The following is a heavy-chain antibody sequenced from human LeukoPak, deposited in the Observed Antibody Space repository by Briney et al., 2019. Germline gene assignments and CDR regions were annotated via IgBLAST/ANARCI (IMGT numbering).Heavy chain of an antibody. CDR2: ISTSSGSTI. CDR3: ARDLLGYCSGGSCDYLFDY. V-gene: IGHV3-11*04. CDR1: GFTFSDYY. D-gene: IGHD2-15*01. Sequence: PGGSLRLSCAASGFTFSDYYMSWIRQVPGKGLEWVSYISTSSGSTIYYADSVKGRFTISRDNAKNSLYLQMNSLRAEDTAVYCCARDLLGYCSGGSCDYLFDYWGQGTLVTVSS. J-gene: IGHJ4*02.